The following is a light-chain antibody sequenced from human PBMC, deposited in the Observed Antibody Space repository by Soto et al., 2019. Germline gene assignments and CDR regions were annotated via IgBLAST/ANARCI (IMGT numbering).Light chain of an antibody. CDR2: AAS. Sequence: IQMTQSPSSVSASVGDRVAITCRASQDITNWLAWYQLKPGKAPKLLIYAASSVQSGVPSRFNGGGSGTEFTPTISSLQPEDFAIYYCQQTNIFPRTFGQGTKVKAK. CDR3: QQTNIFPRT. CDR1: QDITNW. V-gene: IGKV1-12*01. J-gene: IGKJ1*01.